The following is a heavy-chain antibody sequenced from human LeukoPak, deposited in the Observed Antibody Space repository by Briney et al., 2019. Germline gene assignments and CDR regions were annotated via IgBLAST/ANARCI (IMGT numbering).Heavy chain of an antibody. CDR2: IYYSGST. D-gene: IGHD3-10*01. CDR1: GGSISSSSYY. J-gene: IGHJ4*02. Sequence: SETLSLTCTVSGGSISSSSYYWGWIRQPPGKGLEWIGSIYYSGSTYYNPSLKSRVTISVDTSKNQFSLKLSSVTAADTAVYYCARGGRGYGSGIRLDYWGQGTLVTVSS. V-gene: IGHV4-39*07. CDR3: ARGGRGYGSGIRLDY.